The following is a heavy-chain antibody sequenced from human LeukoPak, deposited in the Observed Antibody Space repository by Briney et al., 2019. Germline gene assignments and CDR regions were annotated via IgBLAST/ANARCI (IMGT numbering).Heavy chain of an antibody. D-gene: IGHD3-16*02. CDR3: ARDGERGELSLYMDY. V-gene: IGHV3-13*01. Sequence: GGSLRLSCAASGFTFSSYDMHWVRQATGKGLEWVSAIGTAGDTYYPGSVKGRFTISRENAKNSLYLQMNSLRAGDTAVYYCARDGERGELSLYMDYWGQGTLVTVSS. J-gene: IGHJ4*02. CDR2: IGTAGDT. CDR1: GFTFSSYD.